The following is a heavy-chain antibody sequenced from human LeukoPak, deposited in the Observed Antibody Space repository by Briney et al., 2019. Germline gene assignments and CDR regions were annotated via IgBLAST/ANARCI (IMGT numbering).Heavy chain of an antibody. CDR1: GFTFSSYW. J-gene: IGHJ6*04. D-gene: IGHD5-12*01. CDR2: IKQDGSEK. Sequence: GGSLRLSCAPFGFTFSSYWMNWVRQAPGKGLEWVASIKQDGSEKYYVDSLKGRFTISRDNAKSSLYLQMNSLRAEDTAVYYCARENWDIVAVPMDVWGIGTTVTVSS. V-gene: IGHV3-7*01. CDR3: ARENWDIVAVPMDV.